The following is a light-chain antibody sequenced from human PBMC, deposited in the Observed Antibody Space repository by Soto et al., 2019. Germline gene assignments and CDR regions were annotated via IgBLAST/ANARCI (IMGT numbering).Light chain of an antibody. CDR1: SSDIGDYGY. Sequence: QSVLTQPASVSGSPGQSITISCTGTSSDIGDYGYVSWYQQHPGKAPKLMLYDVTDRPSGVSNRFSGSKSGNTASLTISGLQTEDEADYYCSSYTTSRTLVIFGGGTKVTVL. J-gene: IGLJ2*01. CDR2: DVT. CDR3: SSYTTSRTLVI. V-gene: IGLV2-14*03.